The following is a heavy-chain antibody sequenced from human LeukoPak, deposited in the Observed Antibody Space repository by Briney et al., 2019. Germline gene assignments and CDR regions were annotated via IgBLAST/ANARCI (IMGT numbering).Heavy chain of an antibody. V-gene: IGHV4-31*03. D-gene: IGHD1-1*01. CDR1: GGSISSGGYY. CDR2: IYYSGST. Sequence: SQTLSLTCTVSGGSISSGGYYWSWIRQHPGKGLEWIGYIYYSGSTYYNPSLKSRVTISVDTSKNQFSLKLSSVTAADTAVYYCARVNPGTYYGMDVWGQGTTVTVSS. CDR3: ARVNPGTYYGMDV. J-gene: IGHJ6*02.